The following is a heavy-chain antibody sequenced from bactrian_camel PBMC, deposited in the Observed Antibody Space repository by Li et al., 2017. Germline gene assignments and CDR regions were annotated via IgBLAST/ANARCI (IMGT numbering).Heavy chain of an antibody. V-gene: IGHV3S1*01. D-gene: IGHD2*01. Sequence: HVQLVESGGGLVQPGGSLRLSCAASGFTLSSYRTYWVRQAPGKGLGWVSGINSDAGSTIYADPAKGRFTISRDNAKNTLYLQMNSLKSEDTALYYCATREYCSGGYCPFGYWGQGTQVTVS. CDR2: INSDAGST. J-gene: IGHJ6*01. CDR1: GFTLSSYR. CDR3: ATREYCSGGYCPFGY.